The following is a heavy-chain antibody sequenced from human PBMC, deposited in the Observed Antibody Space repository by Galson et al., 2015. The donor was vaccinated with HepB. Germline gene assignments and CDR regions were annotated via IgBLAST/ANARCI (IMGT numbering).Heavy chain of an antibody. Sequence: SVKVSCKASGGTFSSYAISWVRQAPGQGLEWMGGIIPIFGTANYAQKFQGRVTITADESTSTAYMELSSLRSEDTAVYYCARDEDPGRDFWSGYGRIRSGLTGNLYYYYYMDVWGKGTTVTVSS. CDR3: ARDEDPGRDFWSGYGRIRSGLTGNLYYYYYMDV. J-gene: IGHJ6*03. CDR1: GGTFSSYA. V-gene: IGHV1-69*13. D-gene: IGHD3-3*01. CDR2: IIPIFGTA.